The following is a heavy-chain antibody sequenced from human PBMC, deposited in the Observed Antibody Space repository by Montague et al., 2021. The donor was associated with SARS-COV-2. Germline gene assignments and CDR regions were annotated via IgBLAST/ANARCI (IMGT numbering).Heavy chain of an antibody. CDR3: AREKKEVQMDY. D-gene: IGHD5-24*01. CDR1: RFTFSDFW. Sequence: SLRLSCAASRFTFSDFWMNWVRQAPGKGLEWVADIKHDGSEKSYVDSVKGRFTISRDNAKNSLYLQMNSLTADDTAIYYCAREKKEVQMDYWGLGTLVTVSS. J-gene: IGHJ4*02. CDR2: IKHDGSEK. V-gene: IGHV3-7*01.